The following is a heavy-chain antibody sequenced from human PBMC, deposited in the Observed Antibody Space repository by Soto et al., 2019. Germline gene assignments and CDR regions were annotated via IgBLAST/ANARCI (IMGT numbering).Heavy chain of an antibody. Sequence: EVQLVQSGGGLVQPGGSLRLSCAASGFTDSNNYLSWVRQAPGKGLQWVSLIYSDGGTDYAESVKGRFTISRDNSKNTLYLQMYSLKAEDTAIYYCATRMTTAPYWGQGTLVTVSS. CDR2: IYSDGGT. CDR1: GFTDSNNY. J-gene: IGHJ4*02. CDR3: ATRMTTAPY. V-gene: IGHV3-66*01. D-gene: IGHD4-17*01.